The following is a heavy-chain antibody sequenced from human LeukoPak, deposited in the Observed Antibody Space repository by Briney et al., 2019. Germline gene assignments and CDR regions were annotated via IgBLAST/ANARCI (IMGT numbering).Heavy chain of an antibody. CDR2: INHSGST. CDR3: ARGTAMVPFDY. J-gene: IGHJ4*02. CDR1: GGSFSGYY. Sequence: SETLSLTCAVYGGSFSGYYWSWIRQPPGKGLEWIGEINHSGSTNYNPSLKSRVTISVDTSKNQFSLKLSSVTAADTAVYYCARGTAMVPFDYWGQGTLVTVSS. D-gene: IGHD5-18*01. V-gene: IGHV4-34*01.